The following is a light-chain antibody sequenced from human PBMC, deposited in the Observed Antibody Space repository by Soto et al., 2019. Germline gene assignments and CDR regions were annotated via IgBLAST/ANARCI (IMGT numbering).Light chain of an antibody. CDR1: RSDVGGYNY. J-gene: IGLJ1*01. CDR3: ASYTSSSTYV. V-gene: IGLV2-14*03. CDR2: DVS. Sequence: SVLTQPASLSGAPGQAIPISCTGNRSDVGGYNYVTWYQQHPGKAPKLMISDVSNRPSGVSYRFSGSKSGNTASLTISGLQAEDEADYYCASYTSSSTYVFGSGTKVTVL.